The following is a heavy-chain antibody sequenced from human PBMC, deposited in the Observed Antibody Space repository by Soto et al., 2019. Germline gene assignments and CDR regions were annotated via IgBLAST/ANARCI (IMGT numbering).Heavy chain of an antibody. J-gene: IGHJ3*02. CDR2: IYWDDDK. V-gene: IGHV2-5*02. CDR1: GFSLSTSGVG. CDR3: AHRLDCGCDCYWRNAFDI. Sequence: QITLKESGPTLVNPTQTLTLTCTFSGFSLSTSGVGVGWIRQPPGKALEWLALIYWDDDKRYSPSLKSRLTITKDTSKNQVVLTMTNMDPVDTDTYYCAHRLDCGCDCYWRNAFDIWGQGTMVTVS. D-gene: IGHD2-21*01.